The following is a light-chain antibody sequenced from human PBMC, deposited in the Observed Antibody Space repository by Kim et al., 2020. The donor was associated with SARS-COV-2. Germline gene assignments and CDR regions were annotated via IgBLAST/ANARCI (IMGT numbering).Light chain of an antibody. Sequence: VAVGHTVRITCQGDSIRSYSATWYQQPARPPPILVIYRNNKPPWVPAGLSSCSCGGTTASMTITGTAEGDAAYYCSNCRDSNDNGVFGGGTKLTVL. V-gene: IGLV3-19*01. CDR1: SIRSYS. J-gene: IGLJ2*01. CDR3: NCRDSNDNGV. CDR2: RNN.